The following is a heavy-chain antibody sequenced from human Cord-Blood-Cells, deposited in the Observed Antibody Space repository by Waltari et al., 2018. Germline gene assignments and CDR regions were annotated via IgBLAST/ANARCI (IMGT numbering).Heavy chain of an antibody. CDR3: ARGVGIAAAGKVDY. CDR1: GYSISSGYY. J-gene: IGHJ4*02. Sequence: QVQLQESGPGLVKPSETLSLTCTVPGYSISSGYYWGWIRQPPGKGLEWIGSIYHSGSTYYNPSLKSRVTISVDTSKNQFSLKLSSVTAADTAVYYCARGVGIAAAGKVDYWGQGTLVTVSS. CDR2: IYHSGST. D-gene: IGHD6-13*01. V-gene: IGHV4-38-2*02.